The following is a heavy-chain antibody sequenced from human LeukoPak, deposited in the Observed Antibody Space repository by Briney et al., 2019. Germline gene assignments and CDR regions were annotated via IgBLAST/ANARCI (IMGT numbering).Heavy chain of an antibody. J-gene: IGHJ4*02. CDR2: MSSSGSTI. CDR3: ARETGTLDY. V-gene: IGHV3-11*01. Sequence: GGSLRLSCVASGFTFSDHYMSWIRQAPGKGLEWVSYMSSSGSTISYADSVKGRFHISRDNAKNSLYLQMNSLRAEDTAVYYCARETGTLDYWGQGTLVTVS. D-gene: IGHD1-14*01. CDR1: GFTFSDHY.